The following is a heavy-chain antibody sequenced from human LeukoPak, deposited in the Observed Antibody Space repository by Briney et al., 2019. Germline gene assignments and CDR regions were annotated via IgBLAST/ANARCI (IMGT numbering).Heavy chain of an antibody. CDR1: GGSISSSNW. Sequence: SGTLSLTCAVSGGSISSSNWWSWVRQPPGKGLEWIGEIYHSGSTNYNPSLKSRVTISVDKSKNQFSLKLSSVTAADTAVYYCAREPKAAAGPPYYDYWGQGTLVTVSS. V-gene: IGHV4-4*02. D-gene: IGHD6-13*01. CDR2: IYHSGST. J-gene: IGHJ4*02. CDR3: AREPKAAAGPPYYDY.